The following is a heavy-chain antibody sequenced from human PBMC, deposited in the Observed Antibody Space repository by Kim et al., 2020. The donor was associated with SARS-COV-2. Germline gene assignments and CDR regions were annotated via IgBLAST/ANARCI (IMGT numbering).Heavy chain of an antibody. J-gene: IGHJ2*01. V-gene: IGHV3-30*18. CDR1: GFTFSSYG. CDR2: ISYDGSNK. CDR3: AKDSFDL. Sequence: GGSLRLSCAASGFTFSSYGMHWVRQAPGKGLEWVAVISYDGSNKYYADSVKGRFTISRDNSKNTLYLQMNSLRAEDTAVYYCAKDSFDLWGRGTLVTVSS.